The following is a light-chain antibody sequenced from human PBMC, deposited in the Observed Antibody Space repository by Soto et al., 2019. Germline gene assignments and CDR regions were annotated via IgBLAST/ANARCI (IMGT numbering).Light chain of an antibody. CDR1: QSVSSS. J-gene: IGKJ1*01. CDR3: QQRSNWPPT. V-gene: IGKV3-15*01. CDR2: DTS. Sequence: EIVMTQSPATLSVSPGERVTLSCRASQSVSSSLAWYQQRPGQAPRLLIYDTSTRAAGIAARFSGSGSGTEFTLTISSLQSEDFAVYYCQQRSNWPPTFGQGTKVDIK.